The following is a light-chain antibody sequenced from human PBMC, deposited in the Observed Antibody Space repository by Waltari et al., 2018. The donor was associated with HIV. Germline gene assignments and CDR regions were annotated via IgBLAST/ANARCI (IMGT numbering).Light chain of an antibody. V-gene: IGKV3-15*01. J-gene: IGKJ1*01. CDR1: QSIASN. CDR2: GAS. CDR3: QQYDNWPPTWT. Sequence: IVMTQSPATLSVSPGERTTLSCRASQSIASNLAWYQQRPGQSPRLLIYGASTRATVTPARFSGSGSGTAFTRTISSLQSEDFAVYYCQQYDNWPPTWTFGQGTKVEIK.